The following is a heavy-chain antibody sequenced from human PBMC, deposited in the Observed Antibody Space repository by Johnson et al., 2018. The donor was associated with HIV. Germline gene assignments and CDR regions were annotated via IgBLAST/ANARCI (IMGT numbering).Heavy chain of an antibody. CDR3: AKARSLLDYGGFDAFDI. CDR1: EFTFDDYG. Sequence: VQLVESGGGVVRPGESLGLSCAASEFTFDDYGMSWVRQAPGKGLEWVANIKQDGSEKYYVDSVKGRFTISRDNAKKSLYLQMNSLRAEDTAMYYCAKARSLLDYGGFDAFDIWGQGTLVIVSS. J-gene: IGHJ3*02. CDR2: IKQDGSEK. D-gene: IGHD4-23*01. V-gene: IGHV3-7*02.